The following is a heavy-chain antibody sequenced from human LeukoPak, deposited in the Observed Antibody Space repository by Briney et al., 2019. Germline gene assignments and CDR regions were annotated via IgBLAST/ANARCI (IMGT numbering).Heavy chain of an antibody. D-gene: IGHD3-16*01. CDR1: GFTFSSYW. V-gene: IGHV3-7*01. J-gene: IGHJ5*02. CDR3: TRGLGEHGGVSDR. Sequence: GGSLRLSCAASGFTFSSYWMSWVRQAPGMGLEWVANIKQDGSEKYYVDSVKGRFTISRDNAKDSVYLQMNSLRAEDTAVYYCTRGLGEHGGVSDRWGQGTLVIVS. CDR2: IKQDGSEK.